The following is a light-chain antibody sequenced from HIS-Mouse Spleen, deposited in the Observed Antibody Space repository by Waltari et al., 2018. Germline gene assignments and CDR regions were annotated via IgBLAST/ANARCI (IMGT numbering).Light chain of an antibody. Sequence: DIVMTQSPDPLAVSLGERATINCKSSQSVLYSSNNKNYLAWYQQKPGQPPKLLIYWASTRESCVPDRFSGSGSGTDFTLTISSLQAEDVAVYYCQQYYSTPYTFGQGTKLEIK. V-gene: IGKV4-1*01. CDR3: QQYYSTPYT. J-gene: IGKJ2*01. CDR1: QSVLYSSNNKNY. CDR2: WAS.